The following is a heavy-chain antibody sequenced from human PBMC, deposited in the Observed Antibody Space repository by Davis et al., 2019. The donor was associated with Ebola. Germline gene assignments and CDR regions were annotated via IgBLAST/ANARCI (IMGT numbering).Heavy chain of an antibody. V-gene: IGHV3-30*04. CDR1: GFTFSGSA. J-gene: IGHJ6*02. D-gene: IGHD1-7*01. Sequence: GESLKISCAASGFTFSGSAMHWVRQAPGKGLEWVAVIWYDGSNKYYADSVKGRFTISRDNAKNSLYLQMNSLRAEDTAVYYCARGDNWNYSGGMDVWGQGTTVTVSS. CDR3: ARGDNWNYSGGMDV. CDR2: IWYDGSNK.